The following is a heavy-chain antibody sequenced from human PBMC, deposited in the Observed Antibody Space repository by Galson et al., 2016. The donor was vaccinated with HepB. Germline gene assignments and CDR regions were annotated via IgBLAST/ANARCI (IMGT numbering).Heavy chain of an antibody. Sequence: SVKVSCKASGYTHNYVMHWVRQAPGQRLEWMGWINAGNGDTGYSQRFQGRVTIARDTSANTAYMELSSLKSEDTAVYYCASGNYGGDCYLDYWGQGTLVTVSS. CDR2: INAGNGDT. V-gene: IGHV1-3*01. CDR1: GYTHNYV. D-gene: IGHD2-21*02. J-gene: IGHJ4*02. CDR3: ASGNYGGDCYLDY.